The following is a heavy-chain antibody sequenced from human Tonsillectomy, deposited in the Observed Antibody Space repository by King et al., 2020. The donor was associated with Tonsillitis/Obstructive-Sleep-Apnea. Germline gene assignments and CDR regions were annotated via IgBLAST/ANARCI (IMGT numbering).Heavy chain of an antibody. CDR3: ARDRGVVVTAHDAFDI. CDR1: GGSISSGGYY. Sequence: VQLQESGPGLVKPSQTLSLTCTVSGGSISSGGYYWSWIRQHPGKGLEWIGYIYYSGSTYYNPSLKSRVTISVDTSKNQFSLKLSSVTAADTAVYYCARDRGVVVTAHDAFDIWGQGTMVTVSS. J-gene: IGHJ3*02. V-gene: IGHV4-31*03. D-gene: IGHD2-21*02. CDR2: IYYSGST.